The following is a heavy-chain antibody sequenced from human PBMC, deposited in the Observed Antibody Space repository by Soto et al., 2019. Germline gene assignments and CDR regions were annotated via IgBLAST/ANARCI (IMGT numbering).Heavy chain of an antibody. V-gene: IGHV4-30-4*01. CDR3: ARERHYYGSGTYYRDYSYGIDV. D-gene: IGHD3-10*01. Sequence: PSETLSLTCSVSGASISSNDYYWSWIRQPPGKGLEWIGYTHYSGRTYYNPSLKSRVIISVDTSKNQFSLKLSSVTAADTAVYYCARERHYYGSGTYYRDYSYGIDVWGQGTTVTVSS. CDR1: GASISSNDYY. CDR2: THYSGRT. J-gene: IGHJ6*02.